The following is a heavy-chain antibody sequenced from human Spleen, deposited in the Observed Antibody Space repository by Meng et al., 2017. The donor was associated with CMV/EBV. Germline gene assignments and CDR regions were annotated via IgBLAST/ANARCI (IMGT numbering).Heavy chain of an antibody. Sequence: SETLSLTCAVYGGTFTDYYWSWIRQPPERGLEWLGEINHRGSTYYNLSLKSRVTMSVDRSKNQISLRLRSVTAADTAVYYCARPYTDYFYGIDVWGQGTTVTVSS. J-gene: IGHJ6*02. CDR1: GGTFTDYY. D-gene: IGHD4-11*01. CDR3: ARPYTDYFYGIDV. V-gene: IGHV4-34*01. CDR2: INHRGST.